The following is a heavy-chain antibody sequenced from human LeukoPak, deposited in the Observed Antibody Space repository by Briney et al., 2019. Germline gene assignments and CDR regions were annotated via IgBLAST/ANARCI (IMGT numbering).Heavy chain of an antibody. CDR2: IYPGDSDT. CDR3: ARLYSGYDSYFDY. V-gene: IGHV5-51*01. J-gene: IGHJ4*02. D-gene: IGHD5-12*01. CDR1: GYSFTRNW. Sequence: GESLKISCKGSGYSFTRNWIGWVRQMPGKGLEWMGIIYPGDSDTRYSPSFQGQVTISADKSISTAYLQWSTLKASDTAMYYCARLYSGYDSYFDYWGQGTLVTVSS.